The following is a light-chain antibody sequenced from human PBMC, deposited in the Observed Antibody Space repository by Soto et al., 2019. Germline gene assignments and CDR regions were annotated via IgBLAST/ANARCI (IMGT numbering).Light chain of an antibody. CDR3: QQYSTYSWT. CDR2: DAS. Sequence: DIQMTQSPSTLSASVGYELPIPGGASQTIRNWLAWYQLKPGTAPKLLMHDASSLESGVPSRFSGSASGTEFTLTISSLQPDDFATYFCQQYSTYSWTFGQGTQVDIK. V-gene: IGKV1-5*01. CDR1: QTIRNW. J-gene: IGKJ1*01.